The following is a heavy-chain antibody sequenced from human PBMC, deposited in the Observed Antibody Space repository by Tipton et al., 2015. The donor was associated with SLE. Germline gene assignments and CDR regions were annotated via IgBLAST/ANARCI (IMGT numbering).Heavy chain of an antibody. D-gene: IGHD2-8*02. Sequence: QSGPEVKKPGASVRVSCKPSGYTFTDYYMHWVRQAPGQGLEWMGRISTNNGDTKYAQRFQGRVTMTTDTSTSTTYMALRSPRSDDTAIYYCARECSGTGCLDYWGQGTLVTVSS. CDR3: ARECSGTGCLDY. J-gene: IGHJ4*02. CDR1: GYTFTDYY. CDR2: ISTNNGDT. V-gene: IGHV1-18*04.